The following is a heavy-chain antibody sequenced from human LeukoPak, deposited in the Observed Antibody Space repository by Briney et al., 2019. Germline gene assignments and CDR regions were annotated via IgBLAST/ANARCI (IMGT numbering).Heavy chain of an antibody. CDR1: GFTFSSYA. CDR3: AKPLYQKVVTAGFDY. D-gene: IGHD2-21*02. CDR2: ISGSGGST. V-gene: IGHV3-23*01. Sequence: PGGSLRLSCAASGFTFSSYAMSWVRQAPGKGLEWVSAISGSGGSTYYADSVKGRFTISRDNSKNMLYLQMNSLRAEDTAVYYCAKPLYQKVVTAGFDYWGQGTLVTVSS. J-gene: IGHJ4*02.